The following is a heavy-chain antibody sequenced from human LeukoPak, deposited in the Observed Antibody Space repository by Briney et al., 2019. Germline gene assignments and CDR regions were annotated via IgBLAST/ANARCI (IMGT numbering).Heavy chain of an antibody. D-gene: IGHD6-13*01. CDR3: ARGAEYSSSWEPFDY. Sequence: SETLSPTCTVSGGSISSGSYYWSWIRQPPGKGLEWIGYIYYSGSTNYNPSLKSRVTISVDTSKNQFSLKLSSVTAADTAVYYCARGAEYSSSWEPFDYWGQGTLVTVSS. J-gene: IGHJ4*02. V-gene: IGHV4-61*01. CDR2: IYYSGST. CDR1: GGSISSGSYY.